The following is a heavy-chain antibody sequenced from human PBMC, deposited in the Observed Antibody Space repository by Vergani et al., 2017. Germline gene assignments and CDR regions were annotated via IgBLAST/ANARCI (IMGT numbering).Heavy chain of an antibody. Sequence: QLQLQESGPGLVKPSATLSLTCSVSGTSIRSSNYYWGWIRQPPGKGLEWIASIYYSGSTYYNPSLQSRVTISVDTSKNQFSLKLGSVTAADTAVYFCARHSTVEWLVKLGWINPWGQGILVTVSS. CDR2: IYYSGST. J-gene: IGHJ5*02. CDR1: GTSIRSSNYY. D-gene: IGHD6-19*01. CDR3: ARHSTVEWLVKLGWINP. V-gene: IGHV4-39*01.